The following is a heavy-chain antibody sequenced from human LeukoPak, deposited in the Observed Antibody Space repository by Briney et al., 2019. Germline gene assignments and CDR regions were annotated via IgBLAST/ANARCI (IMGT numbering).Heavy chain of an antibody. Sequence: SETLSLTCAVSGYSISSGYYWGWIRQPPGKGLEWIGSIYHSGSTYYYPSLKSRVTISVDTSKNQFSLKLSSVTAADTAVYYCARDSCSSTSCYFHPESWFDPWGQGTLVTVSS. D-gene: IGHD2-2*01. V-gene: IGHV4-38-2*02. CDR2: IYHSGST. J-gene: IGHJ5*02. CDR1: GYSISSGYY. CDR3: ARDSCSSTSCYFHPESWFDP.